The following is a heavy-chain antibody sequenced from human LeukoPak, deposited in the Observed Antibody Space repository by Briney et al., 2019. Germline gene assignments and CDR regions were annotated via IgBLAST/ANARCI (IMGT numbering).Heavy chain of an antibody. D-gene: IGHD2-2*01. CDR3: ARRTSGYYYYGMDV. J-gene: IGHJ6*02. CDR1: GGSFSGYY. CDR2: INHSGST. Sequence: SETLSLTCAVYGGSFSGYYWSRIRQPPGKGLEWIGEINHSGSTNYNPSLKSRVTISVDTSKNQFSLKLSSVTAADTAVYYCARRTSGYYYYGMDVWGQGATVTVSS. V-gene: IGHV4-34*01.